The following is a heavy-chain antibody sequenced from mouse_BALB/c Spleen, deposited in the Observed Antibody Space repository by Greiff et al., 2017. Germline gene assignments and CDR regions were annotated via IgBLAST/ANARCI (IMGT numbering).Heavy chain of an antibody. CDR1: GFTFTDYY. J-gene: IGHJ1*01. V-gene: IGHV7-3*02. Sequence: EVKLVESGGGLVQPGGSLRLSCATSGFTFTDYYMSWVRQPPGKALEWLGFIRNKANGYTTEYSASVKGRFTISRDNSQSILYLQMNTLRAEDSATYYCARDIENWYFDVWGAGTTVTVSS. CDR3: ARDIENWYFDV. CDR2: IRNKANGYTT.